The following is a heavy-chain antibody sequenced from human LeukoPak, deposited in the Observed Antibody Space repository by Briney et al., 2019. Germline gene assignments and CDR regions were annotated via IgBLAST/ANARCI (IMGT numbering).Heavy chain of an antibody. CDR2: ISFAGDIY. Sequence: GGSLRLSCAASGFTFTSYAMHWVRQAPGKGLEWVAVISFAGDIYYYADSVKGRFTISRDNSKNTLYLQMNSLRAEDTAVYYCARVYSTGYGDADYWGQGTLVTVSS. CDR3: ARVYSTGYGDADY. J-gene: IGHJ4*02. D-gene: IGHD4-17*01. CDR1: GFTFTSYA. V-gene: IGHV3-30*04.